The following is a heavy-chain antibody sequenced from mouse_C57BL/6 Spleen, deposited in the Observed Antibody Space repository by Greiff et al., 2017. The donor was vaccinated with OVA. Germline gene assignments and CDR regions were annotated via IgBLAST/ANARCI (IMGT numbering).Heavy chain of an antibody. J-gene: IGHJ3*01. V-gene: IGHV1-39*01. CDR1: GYSFTDYN. CDR2: INPNYGTT. Sequence: MQLKESGPELVKPGASVKISCKASGYSFTDYNMNWVKQSNGKSLEWIGVINPNYGTTSYNQKFKGKATLTVDQSSSTAYMQLNSLTSEDSAVYYCAREGDSSGYWFAYWGQGTLVTVSA. D-gene: IGHD3-2*02. CDR3: AREGDSSGYWFAY.